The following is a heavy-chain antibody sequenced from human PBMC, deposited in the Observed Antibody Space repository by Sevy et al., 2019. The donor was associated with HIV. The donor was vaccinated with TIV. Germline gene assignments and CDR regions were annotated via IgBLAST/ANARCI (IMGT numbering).Heavy chain of an antibody. D-gene: IGHD3-9*01. CDR1: AFTFSRYA. J-gene: IGHJ3*02. CDR3: VNGIERYFDWLPRRAAFDI. CDR2: VTPSGGST. V-gene: IGHV3-23*01. Sequence: GGSLRLSCAASAFTFSRYAMSWVRQAPGKGLEWVSSVTPSGGSTYHADSVKGRFTASRDNSKNTLYLQMNSLRAEDTAVDYCVNGIERYFDWLPRRAAFDIWGQGTMVTVSS.